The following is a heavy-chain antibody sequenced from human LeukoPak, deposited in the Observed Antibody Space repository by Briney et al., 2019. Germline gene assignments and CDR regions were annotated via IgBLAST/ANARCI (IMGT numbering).Heavy chain of an antibody. CDR3: ARSPDYYDSSGYRGIFDY. V-gene: IGHV4-59*08. CDR2: IYYSGST. D-gene: IGHD3-22*01. CDR1: GGSISSYH. Sequence: SETLSLTCTVSGGSISSYHWSWIRQPPGKGLEWIGYIYYSGSTNYNPSLKSRVTISVDTSKNQFSLKLSSVTAADTAVYYCARSPDYYDSSGYRGIFDYWGQGTLVTVSS. J-gene: IGHJ4*02.